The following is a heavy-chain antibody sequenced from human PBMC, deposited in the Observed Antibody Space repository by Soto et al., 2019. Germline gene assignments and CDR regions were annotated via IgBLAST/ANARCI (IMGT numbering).Heavy chain of an antibody. V-gene: IGHV1-69*01. Sequence: QVQLVQSGAEVKKPGSSVKVSCKASGGTFSSYAISWVRQAPGQGLEWMGGIIPIFGTANYAQKFQGIVTITADETTITAILGLRRIKVDDTAVYSCASYEPPDPGIVVARNDYYNGMDVWGQGTTVTVSS. J-gene: IGHJ6*02. CDR3: ASYEPPDPGIVVARNDYYNGMDV. D-gene: IGHD6-19*01. CDR2: IIPIFGTA. CDR1: GGTFSSYA.